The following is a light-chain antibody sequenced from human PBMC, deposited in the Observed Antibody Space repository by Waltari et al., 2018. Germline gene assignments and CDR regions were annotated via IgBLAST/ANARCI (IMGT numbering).Light chain of an antibody. CDR1: QSVRSNY. CDR3: QQYGTSPYT. Sequence: EIVLTQSPGTLSLSPGERATLSCRASQSVRSNYLAWYQQKPGQAPRLRIYGASSRATGIPDRFSGSGSGTDFTLTISRLEPEDFAVFYCQQYGTSPYTFGQGTKLDIK. V-gene: IGKV3-20*01. J-gene: IGKJ2*01. CDR2: GAS.